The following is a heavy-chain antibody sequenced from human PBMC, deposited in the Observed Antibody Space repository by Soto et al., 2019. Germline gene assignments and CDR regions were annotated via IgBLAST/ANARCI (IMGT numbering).Heavy chain of an antibody. CDR3: ALKYYYDSSGYSGSDY. D-gene: IGHD3-22*01. CDR1: GGTFSSYA. CDR2: IIPIFGTA. V-gene: IGHV1-69*13. J-gene: IGHJ4*02. Sequence: ASVKVSCKASGGTFSSYAISWVRQAPGQGLEWMGGIIPIFGTANYAQKFQGRVTITADESTSTAYMELSSLRSEDTAVYYCALKYYYDSSGYSGSDYWGQGTLVTVSS.